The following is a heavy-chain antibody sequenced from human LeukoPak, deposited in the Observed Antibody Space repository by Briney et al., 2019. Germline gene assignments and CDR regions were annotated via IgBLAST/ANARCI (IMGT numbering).Heavy chain of an antibody. CDR1: GYTLTELS. Sequence: ASVKVSCKVSGYTLTELSMHWVRQAPGKGLEWMGGFYPEDGETIYAQKFQGRVTMTEDTSTDTTYMELSSLRSEDTAVYYCARSEALHGSSSWSPYYYYYMDVWGKGTTVTVSS. J-gene: IGHJ6*03. V-gene: IGHV1-24*01. D-gene: IGHD6-13*01. CDR2: FYPEDGET. CDR3: ARSEALHGSSSWSPYYYYYMDV.